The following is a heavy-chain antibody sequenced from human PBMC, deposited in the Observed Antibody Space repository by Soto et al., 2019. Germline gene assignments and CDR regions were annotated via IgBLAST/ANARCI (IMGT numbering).Heavy chain of an antibody. V-gene: IGHV3-23*01. CDR3: AKAYFVWSSEQPYYFDY. CDR1: GFTFSNYA. D-gene: IGHD3-16*01. J-gene: IGHJ4*02. CDR2: ISGSGGRS. Sequence: EVRLLDSVGGLVQPGGSLRLSCAASGFTFSNYAMTWVRQGPGKGLEWVSGISGSGGRSYYADSVKGRFTISRDNSKSTLYLQMNSLRAEDTAVYYCAKAYFVWSSEQPYYFDYWGQGTLVTVSS.